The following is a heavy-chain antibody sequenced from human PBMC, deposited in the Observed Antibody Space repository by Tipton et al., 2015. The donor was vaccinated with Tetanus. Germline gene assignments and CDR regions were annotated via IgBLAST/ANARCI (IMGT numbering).Heavy chain of an antibody. CDR1: GGSISSSSYY. J-gene: IGHJ6*02. Sequence: TLSLTCTVSGGSISSSSYYWGWIRQPPGKGLEWIGSIYYSGSTYYNPSLKSRVTISVDTSKNQFSLKLSSVTAADTAVYYCARGGYSYGYYYYGMDVWGQGTTVTVSS. V-gene: IGHV4-39*07. CDR2: IYYSGST. CDR3: ARGGYSYGYYYYGMDV. D-gene: IGHD5-18*01.